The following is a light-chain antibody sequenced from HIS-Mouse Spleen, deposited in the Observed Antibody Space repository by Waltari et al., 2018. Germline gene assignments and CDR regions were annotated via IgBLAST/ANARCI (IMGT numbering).Light chain of an antibody. Sequence: QSALTQPRSVSGSPGQSVTISCTGTSSDVGSYNLVSWYQQHPGKAPKLMIYEGSKRPSGFSNRFSGSKSGNTASLTSSGLQAEDEADYYCCSYAGSSTYWVFGGGTKLTVL. CDR2: EGS. J-gene: IGLJ3*02. CDR1: SSDVGSYNL. CDR3: CSYAGSSTYWV. V-gene: IGLV2-23*01.